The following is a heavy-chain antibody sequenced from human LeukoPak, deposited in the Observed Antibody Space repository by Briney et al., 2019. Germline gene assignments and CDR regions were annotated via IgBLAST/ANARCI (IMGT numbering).Heavy chain of an antibody. J-gene: IGHJ3*02. D-gene: IGHD2/OR15-2a*01. CDR2: ISYDGSNK. CDR1: GFTFSTYG. CDR3: AKGIIGAFDI. V-gene: IGHV3-30*18. Sequence: GGSLRLSCAASGFTFSTYGMHWVRQAPGKGLEWVAVISYDGSNKYYADSVKGRFTISRDNSKNTLYLQMNSLRAEDTAVYYCAKGIIGAFDIWGQGTMVTVSS.